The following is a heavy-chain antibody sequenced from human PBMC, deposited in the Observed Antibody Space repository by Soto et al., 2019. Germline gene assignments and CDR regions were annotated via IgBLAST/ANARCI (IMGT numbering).Heavy chain of an antibody. CDR2: IFSIFGTT. D-gene: IGHD3-16*02. CDR3: ARENNIARLSYYYGMDV. CDR1: GGTFSTYT. J-gene: IGHJ6*02. Sequence: QVQLVQSGAEVKKPGSSVKVSCKASGGTFSTYTISWVRQAPGQGLEWTGGIFSIFGTTNYAQKFQARVTIYEDESTSTAYMELRSLRSGDSAVYYCARENNIARLSYYYGMDVWAQGTTVTFSS. V-gene: IGHV1-69*01.